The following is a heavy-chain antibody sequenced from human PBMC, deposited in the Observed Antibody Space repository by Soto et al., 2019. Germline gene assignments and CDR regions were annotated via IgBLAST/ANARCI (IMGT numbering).Heavy chain of an antibody. D-gene: IGHD2-21*02. V-gene: IGHV3-23*01. J-gene: IGHJ4*02. CDR3: AKRDVPPSTSNAYFYDH. CDR2: ISVSVGST. Sequence: EVQLLQSGGGLVQPGGSLTLSCGVSGFPFAPSTMGWVRQAPGKGLEWVSTISVSVGSTYSADSVQGRFTVSSDISDNTLFLRMTSLTADDTAVYFCAKRDVPPSTSNAYFYDHWGRGVLVTVSS. CDR1: GFPFAPST.